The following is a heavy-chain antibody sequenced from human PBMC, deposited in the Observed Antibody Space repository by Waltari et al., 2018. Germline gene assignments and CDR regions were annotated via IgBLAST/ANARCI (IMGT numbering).Heavy chain of an antibody. J-gene: IGHJ4*02. Sequence: QVQLVQSGAEVKRPGASVKVSCKASGYTFSSYYIHWVRQAPGQGLEWMGISKLSRRTTESAQKFQGRVTVTSDTSTSTVYMELSSLRSDDTAVYYCAREPPEGFHFDNWGQGTLVTVSS. D-gene: IGHD3-10*01. CDR3: AREPPEGFHFDN. CDR1: GYTFSSYY. CDR2: SKLSRRTT. V-gene: IGHV1-46*01.